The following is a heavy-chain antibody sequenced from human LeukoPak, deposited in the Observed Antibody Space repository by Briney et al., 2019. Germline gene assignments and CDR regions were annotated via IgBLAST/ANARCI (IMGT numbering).Heavy chain of an antibody. D-gene: IGHD1-20*01. CDR2: ISGSSTII. CDR1: GFTFSDYY. V-gene: IGHV3-11*01. Sequence: PGGSLRLSCAAPGFTFSDYYMGWIRQAPGKGLGWLSYISGSSTIIFYADSVKGLFPISRDNAKNSLDLKMNSLSAEDTGVYFCERDFGLTGSKRSFDIWGQGTMVTVSS. CDR3: ERDFGLTGSKRSFDI. J-gene: IGHJ3*02.